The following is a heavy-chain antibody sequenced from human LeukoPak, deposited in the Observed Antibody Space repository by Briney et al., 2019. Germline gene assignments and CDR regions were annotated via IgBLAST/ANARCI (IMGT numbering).Heavy chain of an antibody. Sequence: PGGSLRLSCAASGFPFSTYAMSWVRQAPGKGLEWVSSIRARDGSTYYADSVKGRFAISRDNSKNTLYLQMNSLRAEDTAVYYCAKDVYGDYGGPDYWGQGTLVTVSS. J-gene: IGHJ4*02. CDR3: AKDVYGDYGGPDY. CDR1: GFPFSTYA. V-gene: IGHV3-23*01. D-gene: IGHD4-17*01. CDR2: IRARDGST.